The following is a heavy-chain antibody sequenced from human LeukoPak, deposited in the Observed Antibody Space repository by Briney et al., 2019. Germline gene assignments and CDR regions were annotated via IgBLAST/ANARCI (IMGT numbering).Heavy chain of an antibody. CDR2: TYYRSKWYN. CDR1: GDSLSSNSAA. Sequence: SQTLSLTCAISGDSLSSNSAAWNWLRQSPSRGLEWLGRTYYRSKWYNDYAVSVKSRITINPDTSKNQFSLQLNSVTPEDTAVYYCARDPTSSGWYPPYFDYWGQGTLVTVSS. D-gene: IGHD6-19*01. V-gene: IGHV6-1*01. J-gene: IGHJ4*02. CDR3: ARDPTSSGWYPPYFDY.